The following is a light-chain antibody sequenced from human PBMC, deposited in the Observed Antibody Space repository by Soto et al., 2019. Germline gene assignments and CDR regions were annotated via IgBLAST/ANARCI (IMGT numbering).Light chain of an antibody. CDR1: EEVRSW. J-gene: IGKJ1*01. Sequence: DVHMTQSPLTLSASVGDRVTITCRASEEVRSWLAWYQQKPGKAPKLLIYKSSTLESRVPSRFSGYESGPDFTLTICSLEPEDVATYYCQQYNIYPFSFGPGTKVEVK. CDR2: KSS. CDR3: QQYNIYPFS. V-gene: IGKV1-5*03.